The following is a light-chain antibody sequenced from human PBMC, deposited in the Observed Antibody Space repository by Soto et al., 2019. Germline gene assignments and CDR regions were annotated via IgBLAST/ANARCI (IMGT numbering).Light chain of an antibody. V-gene: IGKV1-9*01. CDR3: QQRNTYPLI. CDR2: ASS. J-gene: IGKJ4*01. CDR1: QDISRY. Sequence: DIQLTQSPSFLSASVGDRVTITCRASQDISRYLAWYQQKPGKAPKLLVYASSTLQSGVSSRFSGRGSGTAFTLRISSLQPEDGAIDYCQQRNTYPLIFGGGTKVEIK.